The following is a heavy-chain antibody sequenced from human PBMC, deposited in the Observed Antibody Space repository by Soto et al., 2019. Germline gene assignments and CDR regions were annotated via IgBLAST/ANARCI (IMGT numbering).Heavy chain of an antibody. CDR1: GFAVDDYA. V-gene: IGHV3-9*01. Sequence: GGSLRLSCAASGFAVDDYAMHWVRQAPGKGLEWVSGISWNSETIDYADSVKGRFTISRDNAKSSLFLQMNSLRPDDTALYYCAKDMKWGGMTTIHYFDSWGQGTLVTVSS. D-gene: IGHD4-17*01. J-gene: IGHJ4*02. CDR3: AKDMKWGGMTTIHYFDS. CDR2: ISWNSETI.